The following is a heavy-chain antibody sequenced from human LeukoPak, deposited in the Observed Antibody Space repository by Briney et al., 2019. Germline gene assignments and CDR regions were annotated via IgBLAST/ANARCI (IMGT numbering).Heavy chain of an antibody. Sequence: SETLSLTCTVSGGSISSGSYYWSWIRQPAGKGLEWIGRIYTSGSTNYNPSLKSRVTISVDTSKNQFSLKLSSVTAADTAVYYCARDRRGRIAVAGTREYYYYYGMDVWGQGTTVTVSS. CDR3: ARDRRGRIAVAGTREYYYYYGMDV. V-gene: IGHV4-61*02. CDR1: GGSISSGSYY. J-gene: IGHJ6*02. CDR2: IYTSGST. D-gene: IGHD6-19*01.